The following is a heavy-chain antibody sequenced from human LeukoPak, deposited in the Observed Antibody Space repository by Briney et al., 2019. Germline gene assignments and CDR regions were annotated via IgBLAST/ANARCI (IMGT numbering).Heavy chain of an antibody. CDR3: ARDSLGPVRGVYFDY. D-gene: IGHD3-10*01. J-gene: IGHJ4*02. Sequence: PGGSLRLSCAASGFTFSSNYMSWVRQAPGKGLEWVSVIYSGGSTYYADSVKGRFTISRDNSKNTLYLQMNSLRAEDTAVYYCARDSLGPVRGVYFDYWGQGTLVTVSS. V-gene: IGHV3-53*01. CDR2: IYSGGST. CDR1: GFTFSSNY.